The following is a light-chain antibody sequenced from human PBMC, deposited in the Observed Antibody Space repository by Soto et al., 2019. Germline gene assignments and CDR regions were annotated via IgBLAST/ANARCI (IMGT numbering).Light chain of an antibody. CDR2: GAS. CDR3: QQRRNWPLT. Sequence: EIVLTQSPGTLSLSPGERATLSCRASQSVSSSYLAWYQQKPGQAPRLLIYGASSRATGIPDRFSGSGSGTDSTLTISRLEPEDFAVYYCQQRRNWPLTFGGGTKVDI. V-gene: IGKV3D-20*02. J-gene: IGKJ4*01. CDR1: QSVSSSY.